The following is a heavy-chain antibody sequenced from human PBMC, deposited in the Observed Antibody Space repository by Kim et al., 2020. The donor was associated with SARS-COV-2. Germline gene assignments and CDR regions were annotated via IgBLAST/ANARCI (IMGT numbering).Heavy chain of an antibody. CDR1: GGTFSSYA. CDR3: ARLFLEWLLSQGYYYGMDV. CDR2: IIPIFGTA. V-gene: IGHV1-69*13. D-gene: IGHD3-3*01. Sequence: SVKVSCKASGGTFSSYAISWVRQAPGQGLEWMGGIIPIFGTANYAQKFQGRVTITADESTSTAYMELSSLRSEDTAVYYCARLFLEWLLSQGYYYGMDVWGPGTTVTVSS. J-gene: IGHJ6*02.